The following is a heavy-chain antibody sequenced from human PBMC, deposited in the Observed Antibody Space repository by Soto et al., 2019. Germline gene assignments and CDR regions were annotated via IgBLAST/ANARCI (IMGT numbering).Heavy chain of an antibody. CDR3: ARDLGGWTDY. D-gene: IGHD6-19*01. J-gene: IGHJ4*02. Sequence: QVQLAQSGAEVKKPGASVKVSCKASGYTFTSHAMQWVRQAPGQRLEWMGWINAGNGNTKYSQKFQGRVTITSDTSASTDYMELSSLRSEDTAVYYCARDLGGWTDYWGQGTLVTVSS. CDR1: GYTFTSHA. CDR2: INAGNGNT. V-gene: IGHV1-3*01.